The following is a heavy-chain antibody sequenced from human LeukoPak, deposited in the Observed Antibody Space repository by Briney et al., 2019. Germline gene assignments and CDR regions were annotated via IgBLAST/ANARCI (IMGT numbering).Heavy chain of an antibody. D-gene: IGHD2-8*01. J-gene: IGHJ4*02. CDR2: IIPIFGTA. CDR3: ARESDCTNGVCYRPFDY. Sequence: ASVKVSCKASGGTFSSYAISWVRQAPGQGLEWMGGIIPIFGTANYAQKFRGRVTITADESTSTAYMELSSLRSEDTAVYYCARESDCTNGVCYRPFDYWGQGTLVTVSS. CDR1: GGTFSSYA. V-gene: IGHV1-69*13.